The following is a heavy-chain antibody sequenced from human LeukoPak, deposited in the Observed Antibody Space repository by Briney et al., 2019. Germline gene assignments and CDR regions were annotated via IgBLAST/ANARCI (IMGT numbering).Heavy chain of an antibody. J-gene: IGHJ4*02. Sequence: GGSLRLSCAASGFTFSSYAMSWVRQAPGKGLEWVSAISGSGGSTYYADSVKGRFTISRDNSKNMLYLQMNSLRAEDTAVYYCAKSPTPMNYYDSSGYYSGGWFDYWGQGTLVTVTS. D-gene: IGHD3-22*01. CDR1: GFTFSSYA. CDR2: ISGSGGST. CDR3: AKSPTPMNYYDSSGYYSGGWFDY. V-gene: IGHV3-23*01.